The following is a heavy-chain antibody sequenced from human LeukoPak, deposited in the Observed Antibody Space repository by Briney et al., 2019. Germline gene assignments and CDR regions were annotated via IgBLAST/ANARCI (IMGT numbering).Heavy chain of an antibody. CDR3: ARVRLPVLLWFGEFDY. Sequence: PGGSLRLSCAASGFTVSSNYMSWVRQAPGKGLEWVSVIYSGGSTYYADSVKGRFTISRDNSKNTLYLQMNSLRAEDTAVYYCARVRLPVLLWFGEFDYWCQGTLVTVSS. CDR2: IYSGGST. CDR1: GFTVSSNY. D-gene: IGHD3-10*01. J-gene: IGHJ4*02. V-gene: IGHV3-66*01.